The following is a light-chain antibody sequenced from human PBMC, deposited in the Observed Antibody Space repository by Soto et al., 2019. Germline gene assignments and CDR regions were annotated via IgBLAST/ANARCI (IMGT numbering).Light chain of an antibody. CDR3: QQYNNWPPIT. CDR2: GAS. CDR1: QSVSSN. J-gene: IGKJ5*01. Sequence: EIVMTQSPATLSVSTGERATLSSSSSQSVSSNLAWYQQKPVQAPRLLIYGASTRATGIPARFSGSGSGTEFTLTISSLQPEDFAVYYCQQYNNWPPITFGQGTRLEIK. V-gene: IGKV3D-15*01.